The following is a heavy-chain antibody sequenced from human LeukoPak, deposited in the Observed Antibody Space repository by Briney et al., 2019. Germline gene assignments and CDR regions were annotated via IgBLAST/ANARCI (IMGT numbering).Heavy chain of an antibody. J-gene: IGHJ4*02. V-gene: IGHV1-69-2*01. Sequence: GASVKISCKVSGYTFSDYYMHWVQQAAGKGLEWMGLVDPEDGETIYAEKFQGRVTITADTSTDTAYMELSSLRSEDTAVYYCATLGYCTNGVCYNIDYWGQGTLVTVSS. CDR2: VDPEDGET. CDR3: ATLGYCTNGVCYNIDY. D-gene: IGHD2-8*01. CDR1: GYTFSDYY.